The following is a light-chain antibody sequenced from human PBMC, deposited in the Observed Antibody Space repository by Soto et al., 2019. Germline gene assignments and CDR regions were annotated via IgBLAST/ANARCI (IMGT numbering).Light chain of an antibody. J-gene: IGKJ1*01. CDR2: DAS. CDR3: HQHGGSPEP. CDR1: QSISSTY. V-gene: IGKV3-20*01. Sequence: MVLTQSPVTLCLSRGERGSLSCRVSQSISSTYLTWYHQRPGQAPRLLIYDASRRATGIPDRFSGSGSGTELILTTSGLEPEASGIYHCHQHGGSPEPFGQGTKVDIK.